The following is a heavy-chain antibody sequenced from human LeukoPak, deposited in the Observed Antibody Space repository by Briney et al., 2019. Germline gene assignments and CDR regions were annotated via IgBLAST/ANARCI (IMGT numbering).Heavy chain of an antibody. CDR3: AKGGGWLYYFDY. V-gene: IGHV3-23*01. CDR1: GFTFSTFA. D-gene: IGHD5-12*01. Sequence: GGSLRLSCAASGFTFSTFAMHWVRQAPGKGLEWVSAVSGSGIDTYYADSVKGRFTVSRDNSKNTLFLQMNSLRAEDTAVYYCAKGGGWLYYFDYWGQGTLVTVSS. J-gene: IGHJ4*02. CDR2: VSGSGIDT.